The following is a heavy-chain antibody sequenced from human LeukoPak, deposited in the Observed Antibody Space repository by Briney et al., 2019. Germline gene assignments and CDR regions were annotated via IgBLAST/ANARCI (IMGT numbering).Heavy chain of an antibody. D-gene: IGHD6-13*01. CDR1: GGSISSGGYY. CDR3: ARLRYSSSWYYYGMDV. J-gene: IGHJ6*02. V-gene: IGHV4-31*03. Sequence: PSETLSLTCTVSGGSISSGGYYWSWIRQHPGKGLEWIGYIYYSGSTYYNPSLKSRVTISVDTSKNQFSLKLSSVTAADTAVYYCARLRYSSSWYYYGMDVWGQGTTVTVSS. CDR2: IYYSGST.